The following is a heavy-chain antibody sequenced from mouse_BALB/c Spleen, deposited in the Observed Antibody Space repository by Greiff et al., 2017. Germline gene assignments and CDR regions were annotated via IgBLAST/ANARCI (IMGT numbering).Heavy chain of an antibody. V-gene: IGHV1-4*02. CDR1: GYTFTSYT. J-gene: IGHJ3*01. Sequence: QVQLQQSAAELARPGASVKMSCKASGYTFTSYTIHWVKQRPGQGLEWIGYINPSSGYTEYNQKFKDKTTLTADKSSSTAYMQLSSLTSEDSAVYYCARWSYDGAWFAYWGQGTLVTVSA. CDR3: ARWSYDGAWFAY. CDR2: INPSSGYT. D-gene: IGHD2-12*01.